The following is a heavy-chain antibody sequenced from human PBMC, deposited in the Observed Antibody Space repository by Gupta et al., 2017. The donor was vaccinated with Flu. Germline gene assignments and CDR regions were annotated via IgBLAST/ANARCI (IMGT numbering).Heavy chain of an antibody. CDR2: ISYDGSNK. D-gene: IGHD1-26*01. Sequence: QVQLVESGGGVVQPGRSLRLSCAASGFPFSSYGMHWVRQATGKGLEWVAVISYDGSNKYYADSVKGRFTISRDNSKNTLYLQMNSLRAEDTAVYYCAKVCEWELLRYYYYGMDVWGQGTTVTVSS. CDR3: AKVCEWELLRYYYYGMDV. V-gene: IGHV3-30*18. J-gene: IGHJ6*02. CDR1: GFPFSSYG.